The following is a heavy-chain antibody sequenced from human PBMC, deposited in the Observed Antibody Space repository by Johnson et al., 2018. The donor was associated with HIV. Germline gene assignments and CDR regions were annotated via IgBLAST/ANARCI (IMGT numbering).Heavy chain of an antibody. CDR2: ISDDGSSK. V-gene: IGHV3-30*02. J-gene: IGHJ3*02. CDR1: GFTFSNYG. D-gene: IGHD1-14*01. CDR3: AVIWNHTFDI. Sequence: QVQLVESGGGVVQPGGSLRLSCAASGFTFSNYGMHWVRQAPGKGLEWVAFISDDGSSKYYGDSVKGRFTISRNTSKNTLYLQMNSLRAEDTAVYYCAVIWNHTFDIWGQGTMVTVSS.